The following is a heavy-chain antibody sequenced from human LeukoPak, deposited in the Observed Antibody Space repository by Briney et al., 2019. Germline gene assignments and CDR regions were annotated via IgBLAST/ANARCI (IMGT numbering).Heavy chain of an antibody. V-gene: IGHV1-2*02. J-gene: IGHJ4*02. Sequence: ASVKVSCKASGYTFTGYYMHWVRQAPGQGLEWMGWINPNSGGTNYAQKSQGRVTMTRDTSISTAYMELSRLRSDDTAVYYCARGQYQLPIDPDFDYWGQGTLVTVSS. D-gene: IGHD2-2*01. CDR3: ARGQYQLPIDPDFDY. CDR2: INPNSGGT. CDR1: GYTFTGYY.